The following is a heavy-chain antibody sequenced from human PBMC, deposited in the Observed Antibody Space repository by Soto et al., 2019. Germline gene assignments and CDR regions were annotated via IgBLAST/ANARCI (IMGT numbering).Heavy chain of an antibody. CDR1: GYSFPSFW. Sequence: PGESLKISCKVSGYSFPSFWIGWVRQMPGKGLEWLGSIYPGGSETRYSPSFQGEVTISADKSITTAYLHWSSLRASDTATYYCVKQHPLDSCAWHNWGQGTLVTVSS. CDR2: IYPGGSET. J-gene: IGHJ4*02. D-gene: IGHD6-19*01. CDR3: VKQHPLDSCAWHN. V-gene: IGHV5-51*01.